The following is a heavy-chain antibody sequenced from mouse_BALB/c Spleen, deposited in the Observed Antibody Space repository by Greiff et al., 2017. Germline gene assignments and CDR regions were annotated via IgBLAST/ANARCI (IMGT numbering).Heavy chain of an antibody. CDR1: GFTFSSFG. CDR2: ISSGSSTI. J-gene: IGHJ2*01. CDR3: ARGSLLRLLDY. D-gene: IGHD2-4*01. Sequence: EVKLVESGGGLVQPGGSRKLSCAASGFTFSSFGMHWVRQAPEKGLEWVAYISSGSSTIYYADTVKGRFTISRDNPKNTLFLQMTSLRSEDTAMYYCARGSLLRLLDYWGQGTTLTVSS. V-gene: IGHV5-17*02.